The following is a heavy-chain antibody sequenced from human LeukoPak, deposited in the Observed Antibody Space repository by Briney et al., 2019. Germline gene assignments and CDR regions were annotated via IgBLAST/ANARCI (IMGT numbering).Heavy chain of an antibody. CDR2: MNPNSGNT. D-gene: IGHD2-2*01. Sequence: ASVKVSCKASGYTFTSYDIWVLQATGQGLEWMGWMNPNSGNTGYVQKFQGRVTMTRNTSISTAYMELSSLRSEDTAVYYCARVRVVPAATTGEYYYYYYGMDVWGQGTTVTVSS. V-gene: IGHV1-8*01. CDR1: GYTFTSYD. CDR3: ARVRVVPAATTGEYYYYYYGMDV. J-gene: IGHJ6*02.